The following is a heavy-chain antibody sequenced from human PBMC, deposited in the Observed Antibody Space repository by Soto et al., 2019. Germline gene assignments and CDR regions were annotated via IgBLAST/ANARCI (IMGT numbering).Heavy chain of an antibody. CDR3: ARGGTPIDY. V-gene: IGHV1-18*01. Sequence: QVQLVQSGAEVKKPGASVKVSCKASGYTFTNFGISWVRQAPGQGLEWMGWISAYNGNTNYAQKFQGRVTMTTHTSTSTAYMEVRSLRFDDTAVDYWARGGTPIDYWGQGTLVTVSS. CDR2: ISAYNGNT. J-gene: IGHJ4*02. D-gene: IGHD3-16*01. CDR1: GYTFTNFG.